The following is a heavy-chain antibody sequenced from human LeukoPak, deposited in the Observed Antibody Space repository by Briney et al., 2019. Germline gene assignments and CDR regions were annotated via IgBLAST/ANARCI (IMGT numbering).Heavy chain of an antibody. CDR1: GYTFTSYG. V-gene: IGHV1-18*01. CDR3: ARPSEPYYYDSSGYGDAFDI. CDR2: ISAYNGNT. J-gene: IGHJ3*02. D-gene: IGHD3-22*01. Sequence: GASVKVSCKASGYTFTSYGISWVRQAPGQGLEWMGWISAYNGNTNYAQKLQGRVTMTTDTSTSTAYMELRSLRSDDTAVYYCARPSEPYYYDSSGYGDAFDIWGQGTMVTVSS.